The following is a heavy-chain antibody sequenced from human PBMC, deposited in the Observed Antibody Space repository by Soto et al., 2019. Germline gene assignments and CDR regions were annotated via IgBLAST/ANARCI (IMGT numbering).Heavy chain of an antibody. J-gene: IGHJ6*04. CDR2: ISSSSSTI. D-gene: IGHD3-3*01. CDR3: ANPNIYSVFWTVSPSPYYYSGLDV. V-gene: IGHV3-48*02. CDR1: GFTFSSYS. Sequence: VQLVESGGGLVQPGGSLRLSCAASGFTFSSYSMNWVRQAPGKGLEWVSYISSSSSTIYYADSVKGRFTISRDNAKTHLYRQKNGRGKRARALYSGANPNIYSVFWTVSPSPYYYSGLDVGAKGPRVPVS.